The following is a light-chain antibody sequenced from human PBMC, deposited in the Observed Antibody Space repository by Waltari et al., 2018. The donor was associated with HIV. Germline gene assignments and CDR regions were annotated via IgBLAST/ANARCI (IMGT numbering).Light chain of an antibody. Sequence: QSVLTQPPSASGTPGQRVTISCSGSSSNIGSNYVYWYQQLPGTAPKLLIYRNNRLPSGVPDRFSGSKSGTSASLAISGLRSEDEADYYCAAWDDSLSGAVFGGGTQLTVL. J-gene: IGLJ7*01. CDR3: AAWDDSLSGAV. CDR1: SSNIGSNY. V-gene: IGLV1-47*01. CDR2: RNN.